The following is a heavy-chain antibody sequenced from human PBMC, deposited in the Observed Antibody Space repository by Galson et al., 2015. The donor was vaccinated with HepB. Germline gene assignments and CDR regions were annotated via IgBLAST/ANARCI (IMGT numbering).Heavy chain of an antibody. J-gene: IGHJ4*02. CDR2: IKSKTDGGTT. D-gene: IGHD3-16*01. Sequence: SLRLSCAASGFTFNKAWMSWVRQAPRKGLEWIGRIKSKTDGGTTDYAAFVKGRFTISRDDSKNTVYLQMNSLRPKDTAVYYCATAWRPLGYWGQGSLVTVSS. CDR3: ATAWRPLGY. CDR1: GFTFNKAW. V-gene: IGHV3-15*01.